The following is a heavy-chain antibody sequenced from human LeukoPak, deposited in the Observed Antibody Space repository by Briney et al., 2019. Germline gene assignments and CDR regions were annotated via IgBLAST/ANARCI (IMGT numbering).Heavy chain of an antibody. CDR3: AGDYYDSSGSDY. CDR1: GGSTSSYY. CDR2: IYTSGST. D-gene: IGHD3-22*01. V-gene: IGHV4-4*07. Sequence: SETLSLTCTVSGGSTSSYYWSWIRQPAGKGLEWIGRIYTSGSTNYNPSLKSRVTMSVDTSKNQFSLKLSSVTAADTAVYYCAGDYYDSSGSDYWGQGTLVTVSS. J-gene: IGHJ4*02.